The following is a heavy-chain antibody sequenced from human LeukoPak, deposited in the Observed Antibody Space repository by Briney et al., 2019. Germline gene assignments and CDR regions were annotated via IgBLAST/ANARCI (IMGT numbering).Heavy chain of an antibody. J-gene: IGHJ6*03. CDR1: GGSISSGGYY. V-gene: IGHV4-30-2*01. CDR3: ATQPPDIAVASNYYYYMDV. CDR2: IYHSGST. D-gene: IGHD6-19*01. Sequence: SETLSLTCTVSGGSISSGGYYWSWIRQPPGKGLEWIGYIYHSGSTYYNPSLKSRVTISVDRSKSQFSLKLSSVTAADTAVYYCATQPPDIAVASNYYYYMDVWGKGTTVTVSS.